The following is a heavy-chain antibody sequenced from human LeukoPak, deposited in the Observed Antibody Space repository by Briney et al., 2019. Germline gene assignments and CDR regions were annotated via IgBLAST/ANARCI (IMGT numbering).Heavy chain of an antibody. CDR1: GFTFSSYA. CDR3: VKDLSQWPYYFDY. J-gene: IGHJ4*02. V-gene: IGHV3-23*01. CDR2: ISGSDDDT. Sequence: PGGSLRLSCAASGFTFSSYAMSWVRQAPGKGLEWVSGISGSDDDTYLADSVKGRFTISRDNSKNTVHLQINSLRAEDTAIYYCVKDLSQWPYYFDYWGQGTLVTVSS. D-gene: IGHD6-19*01.